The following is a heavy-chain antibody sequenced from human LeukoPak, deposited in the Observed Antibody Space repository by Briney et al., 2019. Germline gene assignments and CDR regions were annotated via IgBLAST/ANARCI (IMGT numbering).Heavy chain of an antibody. CDR3: AGVEVGGTTDYFVY. CDR2: IYCDGET. V-gene: IGHV3-53*01. CDR1: GFTITTNY. Sequence: GGSLRLSCAASGFTITTNYMNWVRQAPGKGLEWGSVIYCDGETNYADYVKGRFTISKDNSKNTLFLQMNSLRVWRTAVYFFAGVEVGGTTDYFVYWGQGGLVTHSS. D-gene: IGHD1-26*01. J-gene: IGHJ4*02.